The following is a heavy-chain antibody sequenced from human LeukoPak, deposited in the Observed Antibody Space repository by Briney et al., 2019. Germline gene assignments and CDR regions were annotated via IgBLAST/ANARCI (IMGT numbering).Heavy chain of an antibody. CDR1: GFTFSCYW. CDR3: ARDLGDYVWGSYRYYFDY. J-gene: IGHJ4*02. CDR2: IKQDGSEK. D-gene: IGHD3-16*02. Sequence: GGSLRLSCAASGFTFSCYWMSWVRQAPGKGLEWVANIKQDGSEKYYVDSVKGRFTISRDNAKNSLYLQMNSLRAEDTAVYYCARDLGDYVWGSYRYYFDYWGQGTLVTVSS. V-gene: IGHV3-7*01.